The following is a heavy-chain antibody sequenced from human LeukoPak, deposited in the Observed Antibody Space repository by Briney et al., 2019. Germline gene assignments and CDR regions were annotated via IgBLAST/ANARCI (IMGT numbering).Heavy chain of an antibody. V-gene: IGHV3-20*04. D-gene: IGHD6-13*01. Sequence: PGRSLRLSCAVSGLTFDDYGMSWVRQAPGKGLGWVSGINWDGESTGYGDSVQGRFIISRDNAENALYLQMNGLRAEDTAVYYCARDLSASWYSLAYWGRGTPVTVSS. CDR1: GLTFDDYG. CDR3: ARDLSASWYSLAY. J-gene: IGHJ4*02. CDR2: INWDGEST.